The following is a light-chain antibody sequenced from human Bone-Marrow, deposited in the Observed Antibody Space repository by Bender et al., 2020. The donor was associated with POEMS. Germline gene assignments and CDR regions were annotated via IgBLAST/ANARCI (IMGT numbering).Light chain of an antibody. CDR3: CSYVDGDTLI. CDR2: EGK. V-gene: IGLV2-23*01. CDR1: SGDVGNYNL. Sequence: QSALTQPASVSGSPGQSITMSCTGTSGDVGNYNLVSWYQQHPGKAPKLIIYEGKKRGSRISNRFSGSKSGNTASLTISGLQAEDEADYYCCSYVDGDTLIFGGGTRLTV. J-gene: IGLJ2*01.